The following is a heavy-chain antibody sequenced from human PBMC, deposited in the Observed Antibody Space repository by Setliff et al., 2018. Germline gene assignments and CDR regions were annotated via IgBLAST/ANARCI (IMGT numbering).Heavy chain of an antibody. CDR1: GFTFTSYW. D-gene: IGHD3-9*01. Sequence: GGSLRLSCEASGFTFTSYWMSWVRQAPGKGLEWVANIKQDGSEKYYVDSVKGRFAISRDNAKNSLYLQMNSLRAEDTAVYYCARDSVLRYFDWLLYTPDAFDIWGQGTMVTVSS. V-gene: IGHV3-7*01. CDR3: ARDSVLRYFDWLLYTPDAFDI. CDR2: IKQDGSEK. J-gene: IGHJ3*02.